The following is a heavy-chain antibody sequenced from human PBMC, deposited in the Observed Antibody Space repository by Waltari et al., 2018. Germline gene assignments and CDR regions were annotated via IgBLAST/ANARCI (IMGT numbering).Heavy chain of an antibody. CDR1: GSSISSGDYN. CDR2: IYYSGST. CDR3: AREGDPDFWSGNP. V-gene: IGHV4-30-4*08. D-gene: IGHD3-3*01. J-gene: IGHJ5*02. Sequence: QVQLQESGPGLVKPSQTLSLTCHVSGSSISSGDYNWSWIRQPPGKSLEWIGYIYYSGSTYYNPSLKSRVTISVDTSKNQFSLKLSSVTAADTAVYYCAREGDPDFWSGNPWGQGTLVTVSS.